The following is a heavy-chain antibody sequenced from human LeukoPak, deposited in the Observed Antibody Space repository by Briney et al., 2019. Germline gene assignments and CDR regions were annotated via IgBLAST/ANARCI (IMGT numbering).Heavy chain of an antibody. Sequence: SETLSLTCTVSGYSIISDYYWGWIRQPPGKGLEWIGNIYHSGSTYYNPSLKSRVTISVDTSKNQLSLKLSSVTAADTAVYYCARAMVVVAATGYFDYWGLGTLLTVSS. CDR1: GYSIISDYY. V-gene: IGHV4-38-2*02. CDR2: IYHSGST. CDR3: ARAMVVVAATGYFDY. D-gene: IGHD2-15*01. J-gene: IGHJ4*02.